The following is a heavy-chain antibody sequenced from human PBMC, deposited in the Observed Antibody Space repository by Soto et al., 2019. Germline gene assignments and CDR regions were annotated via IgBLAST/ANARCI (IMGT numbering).Heavy chain of an antibody. CDR2: IYYSGST. J-gene: IGHJ4*02. Sequence: SETLSLTCTVSGGSISSYYWSWIRQPPGKGLEWIGYIYYSGSTNYNPSLKSRVTISVDTSKNQFSLKLSSVTAADTAVYYCARHVTGYSGYDKWGQGTLGTVS. CDR3: ARHVTGYSGYDK. CDR1: GGSISSYY. D-gene: IGHD5-12*01. V-gene: IGHV4-59*08.